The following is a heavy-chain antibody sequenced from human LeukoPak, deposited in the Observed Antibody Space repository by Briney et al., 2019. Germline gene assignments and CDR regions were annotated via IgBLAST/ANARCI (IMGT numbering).Heavy chain of an antibody. CDR2: INSDGSST. CDR1: GFTFSSYW. D-gene: IGHD3-10*01. CDR3: ASGDYYGSGSYYKEESYYYYMDV. V-gene: IGHV3-74*01. Sequence: PGGSLRLSCAASGFTFSSYWMHWVRQAPGKGLVWASRINSDGSSTSYADSVKGRFTISRDNAKNTLYLQMNSLRAEDTAVYYCASGDYYGSGSYYKEESYYYYMDVWGKGTTVTISS. J-gene: IGHJ6*03.